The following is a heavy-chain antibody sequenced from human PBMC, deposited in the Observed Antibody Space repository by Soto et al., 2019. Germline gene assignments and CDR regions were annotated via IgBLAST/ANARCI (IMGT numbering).Heavy chain of an antibody. CDR3: ARGYCSGGNCYSGMDV. Sequence: SVKVSCKASGGTFSTHAIIWVRQAPGHGLEWMGGIIPISGTTYYTQKFQGRVTTTADEPTSTAFMELSSLKSEDTAVFYCARGYCSGGNCYSGMDVWGQGTMVTAP. CDR1: GGTFSTHA. CDR2: IIPISGTT. D-gene: IGHD2-15*01. V-gene: IGHV1-69*13. J-gene: IGHJ6*02.